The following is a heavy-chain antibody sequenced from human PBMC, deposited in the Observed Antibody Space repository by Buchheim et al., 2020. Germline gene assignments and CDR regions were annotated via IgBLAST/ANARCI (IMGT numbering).Heavy chain of an antibody. CDR2: ISAYNGNT. CDR3: ARVRRPVLRYFDWLFPPLFDY. CDR1: GYTFTSYG. Sequence: QVQLVQSGAEVKKPGASVKVSCKASGYTFTSYGISWVRQAPGQGLEWMGWISAYNGNTNYAQKLQGRVTITTDTSTSTAYMELRSLRSDDTAVYYCARVRRPVLRYFDWLFPPLFDYWGQGTL. J-gene: IGHJ4*02. V-gene: IGHV1-18*01. D-gene: IGHD3-9*01.